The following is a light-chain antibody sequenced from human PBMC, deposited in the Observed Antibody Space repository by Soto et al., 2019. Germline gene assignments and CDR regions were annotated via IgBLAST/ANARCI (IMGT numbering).Light chain of an antibody. CDR2: DVS. J-gene: IGLJ1*01. CDR1: SSDVGGYNY. Sequence: QSALTQPRSVSGSPGQSVTLSCTGTSSDVGGYNYVSWYQQHPGKAPKLIIYDVSYRPSGVPDRFSGSKSGNTASLTISGLQAEDEADYYCCSYAGSYTYVFGAGTKLTVL. CDR3: CSYAGSYTYV. V-gene: IGLV2-11*01.